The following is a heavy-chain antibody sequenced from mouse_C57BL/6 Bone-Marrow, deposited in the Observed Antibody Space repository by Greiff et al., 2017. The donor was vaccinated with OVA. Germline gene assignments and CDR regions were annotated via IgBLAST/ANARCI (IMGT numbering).Heavy chain of an antibody. Sequence: QVQLQQSGAELMKPGASVKLSCKATGYTFTGYWIEWVKQRPGHGLEWIGEILPGSGSTNYNEKFKGKATFTADTSSNPAYMQLSSLTTEDSAIYYCASWDSSGYDWFAYWGQGTLVTVSA. J-gene: IGHJ3*01. V-gene: IGHV1-9*01. CDR1: GYTFTGYW. CDR2: ILPGSGST. CDR3: ASWDSSGYDWFAY. D-gene: IGHD3-2*02.